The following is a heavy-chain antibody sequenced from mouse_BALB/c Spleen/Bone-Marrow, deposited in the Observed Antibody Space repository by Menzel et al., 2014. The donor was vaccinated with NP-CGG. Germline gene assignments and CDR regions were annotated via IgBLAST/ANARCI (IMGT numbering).Heavy chain of an antibody. CDR3: ARCPNDGYYPAWFPY. CDR2: INPSSGYT. D-gene: IGHD2-3*01. V-gene: IGHV1-4*01. CDR1: GYTFTSYT. J-gene: IGHJ3*01. Sequence: VKLQESGAELARPGASVKMSCQASGYTFTSYTMHWVKQRPGQGLEWIGYINPSSGYTNFNQKFRDKAALTANKSSSTAYMQLSSLTAEDSAVYYCARCPNDGYYPAWFPYWGQGTLVTVSA.